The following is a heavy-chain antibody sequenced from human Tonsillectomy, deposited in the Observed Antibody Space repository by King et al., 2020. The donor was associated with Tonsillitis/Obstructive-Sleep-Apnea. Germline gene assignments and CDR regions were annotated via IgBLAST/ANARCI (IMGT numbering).Heavy chain of an antibody. CDR1: GFTFSSYT. CDR2: ISSSSNYI. Sequence: VQLVESGGGLVKPGGSLRLSCAASGFTFSSYTMNWVRQAPGKGLEWVSSISSSSNYIYYADSLKGRFTISRDNPKHTLYLQMNSLRAEDTAVYYCESDYDFWSGHSYYFDYWGQGTLVTVCS. J-gene: IGHJ4*02. D-gene: IGHD3-3*01. CDR3: ESDYDFWSGHSYYFDY. V-gene: IGHV3-21*01.